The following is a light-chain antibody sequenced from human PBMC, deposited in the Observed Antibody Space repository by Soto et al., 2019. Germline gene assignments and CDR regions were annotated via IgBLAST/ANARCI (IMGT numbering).Light chain of an antibody. CDR2: AAT. J-gene: IGKJ5*01. CDR3: QRSYRSIS. CDR1: QSISAY. V-gene: IGKV1-39*01. Sequence: DIQMTQSPSSLFASVGDRVTITCRASQSISAYLNWYQQRPGKAPSLLIYAATRLHSGVPSRFSGSGSGTDFTLTISSLQPEDFATQYCQRSYRSISFGQGTRLEMK.